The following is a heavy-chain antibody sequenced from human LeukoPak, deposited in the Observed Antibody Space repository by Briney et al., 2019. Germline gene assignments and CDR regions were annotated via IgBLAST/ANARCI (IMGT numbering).Heavy chain of an antibody. D-gene: IGHD1-26*01. CDR1: LGTSSSYA. CDR3: ARDPGIVGATVQH. Sequence: ASVKVSSKASLGTSSSYAISWVRQAPGQGLEWMGGIIPIFGTANYAQKFQGRDTITPEASPSTAYMELSSLRSENTAVYYCARDPGIVGATVQHWGPGTLVTVSS. V-gene: IGHV1-69*13. CDR2: IIPIFGTA. J-gene: IGHJ1*01.